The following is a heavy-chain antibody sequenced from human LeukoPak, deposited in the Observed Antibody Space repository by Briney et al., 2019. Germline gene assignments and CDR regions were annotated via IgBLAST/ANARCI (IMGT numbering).Heavy chain of an antibody. CDR1: GFTVSSNY. CDR2: LYSGGNT. J-gene: IGHJ4*02. CDR3: ASEGGIAARPASGPPTFDY. V-gene: IGHV3-53*01. Sequence: GGSLRLSCVVSGFTVSSNYMSWVRQAPGKGLEWVSVLYSGGNTYHADSVKGRFTISRGNSKNTLYLQMNSLRAEDTAVYYCASEGGIAARPASGPPTFDYWGQGTLVTVSS. D-gene: IGHD6-6*01.